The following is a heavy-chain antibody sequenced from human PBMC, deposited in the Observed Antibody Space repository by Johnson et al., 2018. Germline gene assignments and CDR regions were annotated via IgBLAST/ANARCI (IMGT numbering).Heavy chain of an antibody. J-gene: IGHJ3*02. CDR1: GFTFRTYP. CDR2: ISYDGRNK. V-gene: IGHV3-30*18. Sequence: QVQLVQSGGGVVQPERSLRLSCVASGFTFRTYPMHWVRQAPGKGLDWVAGISYDGRNKYYADSVKGRFTISRDNSKNTLYLQMNSLRPEDTAVYYCVKGDQAAFDIWGHGTTVTVSS. CDR3: VKGDQAAFDI.